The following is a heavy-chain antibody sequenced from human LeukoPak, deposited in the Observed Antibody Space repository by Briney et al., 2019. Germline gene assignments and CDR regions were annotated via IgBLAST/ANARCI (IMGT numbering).Heavy chain of an antibody. V-gene: IGHV3-20*04. CDR2: INWSGGST. CDR1: GFGFGDHG. J-gene: IGHJ4*02. CDR3: ARAPITSPFYFDH. Sequence: AGGSLRLSCSASGFGFGDHGMSWVRQAPGKGLEWVSGINWSGGSTGYADPVRGRFTISRDNAKNSLYLQMDSLTAEDTALYYCARAPITSPFYFDHWGQGTLVTVSS. D-gene: IGHD2-2*01.